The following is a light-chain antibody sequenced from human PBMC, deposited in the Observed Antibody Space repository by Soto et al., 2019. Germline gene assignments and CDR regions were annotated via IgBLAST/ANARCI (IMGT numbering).Light chain of an antibody. V-gene: IGLV3-25*02. Sequence: SYELTQPPSVSVSPGQTARITCPGDELSKQYSFWYQQKPGQAPVLVIYKDTERASGIPERFSGSSSGTTVTLTISGVRAEDEATYYCQSSDDTGDYYLFGTGTKVTDL. CDR1: ELSKQY. CDR3: QSSDDTGDYYL. J-gene: IGLJ1*01. CDR2: KDT.